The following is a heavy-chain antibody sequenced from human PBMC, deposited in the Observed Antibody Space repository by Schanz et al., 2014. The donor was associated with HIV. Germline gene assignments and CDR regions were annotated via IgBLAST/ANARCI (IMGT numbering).Heavy chain of an antibody. Sequence: QVLLQESGPRLMKPSETVSLTCTVSSGSIRTYHWHWIRQSAGKRLEWIGRVSGSGSTDHNPSLKGRLPFAVDPSNNLFPLKLKSGTAADTAVYYCAKSGQLVTKHYWFDSWGQGTLVIVSS. CDR3: AKSGQLVTKHYWFDS. J-gene: IGHJ5*01. V-gene: IGHV4-4*07. D-gene: IGHD6-6*01. CDR2: VSGSGST. CDR1: SGSIRTYH.